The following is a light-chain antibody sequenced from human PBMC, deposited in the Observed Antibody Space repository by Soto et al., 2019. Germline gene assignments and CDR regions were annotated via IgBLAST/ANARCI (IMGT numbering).Light chain of an antibody. V-gene: IGKV2-28*01. CDR2: LGS. Sequence: IVMTQSPLSLSVTPGEPASISCRSCESLLHSIGYNYLDWYLQKPGQSPQLLIYLGSNRASGVPDRFSGSGSGRDFTLKISRVEADDVGVYYCMQGLETPTFGQGTKVEIK. CDR3: MQGLETPT. CDR1: ESLLHSIGYNY. J-gene: IGKJ1*01.